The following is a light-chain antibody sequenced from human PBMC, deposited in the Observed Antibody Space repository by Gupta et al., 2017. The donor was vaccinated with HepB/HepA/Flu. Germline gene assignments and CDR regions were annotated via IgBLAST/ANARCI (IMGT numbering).Light chain of an antibody. J-gene: IGLJ2*01. V-gene: IGLV1-51*02. Sequence: QSVFTQPPSVSAAPGQKVTISCSGSSSNIGNNYVSWYQQLPGTAPKLLIYESDKRPSGIPDRFSGSKSGTSATLAITGLQTGDEADYYCGTWDTSLTAGVFGGGTKLTVL. CDR1: SSNIGNNY. CDR2: ESD. CDR3: GTWDTSLTAGV.